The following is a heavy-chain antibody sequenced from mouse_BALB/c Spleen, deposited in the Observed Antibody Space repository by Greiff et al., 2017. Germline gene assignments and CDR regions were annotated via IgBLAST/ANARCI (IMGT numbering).Heavy chain of an antibody. CDR2: INSNGGST. D-gene: IGHD2-4*01. CDR1: GFTFSSYG. J-gene: IGHJ2*01. Sequence: EVKLMESGGGLVKPGGSLKLSCAASGFTFSSYGMSWVRQTPDKRLELVATINSNGGSTYYPDSVKGRFTISRDNAKNTLYLQMSSLKSEDTAMYYCAREGLPYYFDYWGQGTTLTVSS. CDR3: AREGLPYYFDY. V-gene: IGHV5-6-3*01.